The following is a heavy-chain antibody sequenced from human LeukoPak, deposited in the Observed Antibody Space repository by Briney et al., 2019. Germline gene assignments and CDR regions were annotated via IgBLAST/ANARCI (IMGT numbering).Heavy chain of an antibody. J-gene: IGHJ3*02. CDR1: GGSISSSSYY. Sequence: SETLSLTCTVSGGSISSSSYYWGWIRQPPGKGLEWIGSIYYSGSTYYNPSLKSRVTISVDTSKNQFSLKLSSVTAADTAVYYCARSPAFPVDGAFDIWGQGTMVTVSS. V-gene: IGHV4-39*01. CDR3: ARSPAFPVDGAFDI. D-gene: IGHD3-3*02. CDR2: IYYSGST.